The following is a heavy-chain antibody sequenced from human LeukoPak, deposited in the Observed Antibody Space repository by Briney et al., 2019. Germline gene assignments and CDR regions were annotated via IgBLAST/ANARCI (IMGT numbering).Heavy chain of an antibody. D-gene: IGHD2-2*02. CDR1: GYTFTSYY. J-gene: IGHJ4*02. CDR2: INPSGGST. Sequence: ASVKVSCTASGYTFTSYYMHWVRQAPGQGLEWMGIINPSGGSTSYAQKFQGRVTMTRDMSTSTVYMELSSLRSEDTAVYYCARGDIVVVPAAILELDYWGQGTLVTVSS. CDR3: ARGDIVVVPAAILELDY. V-gene: IGHV1-46*01.